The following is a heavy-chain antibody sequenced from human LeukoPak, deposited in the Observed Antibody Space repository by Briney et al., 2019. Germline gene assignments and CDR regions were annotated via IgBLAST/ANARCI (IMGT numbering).Heavy chain of an antibody. Sequence: GGSLRLSCAASGFSVSDYYMSWVRQAPGKGLEWISVFYTNGGTYYADSVKGRFTISTDNSRNMPYLQMNSLRAEDTAMYYCTNLLPTLYYFDSWGQGTLVIVSS. CDR3: TNLLPTLYYFDS. V-gene: IGHV3-53*01. CDR1: GFSVSDYY. J-gene: IGHJ4*02. D-gene: IGHD2-15*01. CDR2: FYTNGGT.